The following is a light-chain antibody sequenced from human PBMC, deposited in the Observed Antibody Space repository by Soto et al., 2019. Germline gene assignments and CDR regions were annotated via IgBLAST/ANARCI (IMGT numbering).Light chain of an antibody. CDR2: GAT. CDR3: QQYANSPT. V-gene: IGKV3-20*01. CDR1: QSVSSNY. Sequence: DSVFTRSRGTLCLSPGERATLSCRASQSVSSNYLAWYQQKPGQAPRLLIYGATSRATGIPGRFSGSGSGTDFTLTISRLEPEDFVVYYCQQYANSPTFGGGTKVDIK. J-gene: IGKJ4*01.